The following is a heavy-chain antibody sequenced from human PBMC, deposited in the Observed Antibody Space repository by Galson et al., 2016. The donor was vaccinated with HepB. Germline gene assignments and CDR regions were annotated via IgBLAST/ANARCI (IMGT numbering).Heavy chain of an antibody. D-gene: IGHD2-2*01. V-gene: IGHV3-21*01. CDR2: ISSDITNV. CDR1: GFTVSDYT. CDR3: AIDLRVVPAANVPSHL. J-gene: IGHJ1*01. Sequence: SLRLSCAASGFTVSDYTMNWVRQAPGKGLEWVSAISSDITNVYYGDSVRGRFTITRDNAKNSVFLQMKRLSAEDTAIYYCAIDLRVVPAANVPSHLWGPGTLVTVSS.